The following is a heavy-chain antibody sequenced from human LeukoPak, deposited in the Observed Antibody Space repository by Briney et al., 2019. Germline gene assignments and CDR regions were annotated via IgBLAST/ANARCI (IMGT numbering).Heavy chain of an antibody. CDR3: ARHWGMITFGGVIRQPIDY. CDR2: ICYSGST. Sequence: PSETLSLTCTVSGGSISSSSYYWGWIRQPPGEGLEWIGSICYSGSTDYNPSLKSRITISVDTSKNQFSLKLSSVTAADTAVYYCARHWGMITFGGVIRQPIDYWGQGTLVTVSS. CDR1: GGSISSSSYY. V-gene: IGHV4-39*01. J-gene: IGHJ4*02. D-gene: IGHD3-16*02.